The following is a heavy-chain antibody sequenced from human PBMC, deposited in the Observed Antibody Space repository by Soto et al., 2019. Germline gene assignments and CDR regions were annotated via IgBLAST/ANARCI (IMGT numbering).Heavy chain of an antibody. V-gene: IGHV4-34*01. CDR2: INHSGST. CDR3: ARDGITMVREDAFDI. Sequence: SETLSLTCTVYGGSFSGYYWSWIRQPPGKGLEWIGEINHSGSTNYNPSLKSRVTISVDTSKNQFSLKLSSVTAADTAVYYCARDGITMVREDAFDIWGQGTMVTVSS. CDR1: GGSFSGYY. D-gene: IGHD3-10*01. J-gene: IGHJ3*02.